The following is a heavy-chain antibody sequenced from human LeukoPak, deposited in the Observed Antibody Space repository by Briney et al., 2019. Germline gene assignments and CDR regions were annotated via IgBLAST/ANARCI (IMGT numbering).Heavy chain of an antibody. J-gene: IGHJ5*02. CDR1: GGSISSSSYY. D-gene: IGHD2-8*02. Sequence: ASETLSLTCTVSGGSISSSSYYWGWIRQPPGKGLEWIGSIYYSGSTYYNPSLKSRVTISVDTSKNQFSLKLSSVTAADTAVYYCARRVLHSQGDEDWFDPWGQGTLVTVSS. CDR2: IYYSGST. V-gene: IGHV4-39*01. CDR3: ARRVLHSQGDEDWFDP.